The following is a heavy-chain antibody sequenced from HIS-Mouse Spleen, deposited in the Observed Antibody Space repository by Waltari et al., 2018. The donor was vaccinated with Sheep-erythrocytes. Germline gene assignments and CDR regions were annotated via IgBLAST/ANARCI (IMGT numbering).Heavy chain of an antibody. V-gene: IGHV3-21*01. CDR3: ARVASGATFDY. CDR1: GFTFSSYS. D-gene: IGHD1-26*01. J-gene: IGHJ4*02. CDR2: ISSSSSYI. Sequence: AASGFTFSSYSMNWVRQAPGKGLEWVSSISSSSSYIYYAESVKGRFTIARDNAKNSLYLQMNSRRAEDTAVYYCARVASGATFDYWGQGTLVTVSS.